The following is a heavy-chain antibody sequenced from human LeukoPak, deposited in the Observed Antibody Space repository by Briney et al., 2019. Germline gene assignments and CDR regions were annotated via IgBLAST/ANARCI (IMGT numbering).Heavy chain of an antibody. V-gene: IGHV3-23*01. Sequence: AGGSLRLSCAVSGITLSNYGMSWVRQAPGKGLECVAGISGSGGGTYYADSVKGRFTISRDNPKNTLYLQMNSLRAEDTAVYFCAKRGVVIRVILVGFHKEAYYFDSWGQGALVTVPS. CDR3: AKRGVVIRVILVGFHKEAYYFDS. CDR2: ISGSGGGT. CDR1: GITLSNYG. J-gene: IGHJ4*02. D-gene: IGHD3-22*01.